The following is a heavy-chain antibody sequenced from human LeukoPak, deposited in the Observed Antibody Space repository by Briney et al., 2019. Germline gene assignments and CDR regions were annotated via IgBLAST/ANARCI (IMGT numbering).Heavy chain of an antibody. CDR3: ARGPADGDYDYDY. J-gene: IGHJ4*02. CDR1: GGSISSYY. D-gene: IGHD4-17*01. V-gene: IGHV4-59*01. Sequence: SETLSLTCTVSGGSISSYYWSWIRQPPGKGLEWIGYIYYSGSTNYNPSLKSRVTISVDTSKNQFSLKLSSVTAADTAVYYCARGPADGDYDYDYWGQGTLVTVSS. CDR2: IYYSGST.